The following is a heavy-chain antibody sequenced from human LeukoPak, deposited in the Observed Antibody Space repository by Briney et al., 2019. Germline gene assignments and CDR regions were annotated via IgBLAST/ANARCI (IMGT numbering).Heavy chain of an antibody. Sequence: GESLKISCKASGYSFANYWIGWVRQMPGRGLEWMGIIYPGDSDTRYSPSLQGQVTFSADKSISTAYLQWSSLKASDTAIYYCVRRHQSCSGGSCYPHYFDSWGQGTLVTVSS. CDR2: IYPGDSDT. J-gene: IGHJ4*02. V-gene: IGHV5-51*01. CDR1: GYSFANYW. D-gene: IGHD2-15*01. CDR3: VRRHQSCSGGSCYPHYFDS.